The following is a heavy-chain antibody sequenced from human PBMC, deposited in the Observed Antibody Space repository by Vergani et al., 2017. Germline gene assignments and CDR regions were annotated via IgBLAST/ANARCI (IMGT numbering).Heavy chain of an antibody. CDR1: GYSITSGYY. CDR2: IYHSGSA. Sequence: QVQLLESGPGLLKPSETLSLTCSVSGYSITSGYYWGWIRQPPGRGLEWIGSIYHSGSAYYNPSLKSRVTVSVDTSMNQVSLKLNSVTAADPAVYYCVGTVALWFGEAKNGGWFDPWGQGTLVTVTS. V-gene: IGHV4-38-2*01. CDR3: VGTVALWFGEAKNGGWFDP. J-gene: IGHJ5*02. D-gene: IGHD3-10*01.